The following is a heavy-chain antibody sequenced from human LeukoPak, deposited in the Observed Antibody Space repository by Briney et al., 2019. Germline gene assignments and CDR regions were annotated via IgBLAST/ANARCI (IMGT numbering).Heavy chain of an antibody. Sequence: GASVKVSCKASGYTFTSYDINWVRQATGQGLEWVGWMNPNSGNTGYAQKFQGRVTITRNTSISTAYMELSSLRSEDTAVYYCARGHSVFSSREDYYYYYYMDVWGKGTTVTVSS. J-gene: IGHJ6*03. CDR1: GYTFTSYD. V-gene: IGHV1-8*03. CDR3: ARGHSVFSSREDYYYYYYMDV. CDR2: MNPNSGNT.